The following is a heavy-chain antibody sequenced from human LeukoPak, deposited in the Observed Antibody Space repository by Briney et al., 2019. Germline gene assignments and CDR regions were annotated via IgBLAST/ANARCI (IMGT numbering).Heavy chain of an antibody. CDR3: ASFGRYPQLGYYFDY. CDR1: GGSISSSNW. J-gene: IGHJ4*02. CDR2: IYHSGST. V-gene: IGHV4-4*02. Sequence: SETLSLTCAVSGGSISSSNWWSWVRQPPGKGLEWIGEIYHSGSTNYNPSLKSRVTISVDKSKNQFSLKLSSVTAADTAVYYCASFGRYPQLGYYFDYWGQGTLVTVSS. D-gene: IGHD3-9*01.